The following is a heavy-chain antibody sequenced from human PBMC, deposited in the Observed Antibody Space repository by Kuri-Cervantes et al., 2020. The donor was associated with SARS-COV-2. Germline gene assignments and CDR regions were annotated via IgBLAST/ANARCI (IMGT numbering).Heavy chain of an antibody. CDR1: GDSVNSINYY. CDR3: ARDQRRYRANDAPYDF. J-gene: IGHJ4*02. D-gene: IGHD1-26*01. CDR2: IYYNGDT. V-gene: IGHV4-61*01. Sequence: GSLRLSCTVTGDSVNSINYYWTWTRQPPGKGLEWIGYIYYNGDTNYNPSLKSRVTISIDTSKNQLSLKLTSVTAADTAVYYCARDQRRYRANDAPYDFWGQGTLVTVSS.